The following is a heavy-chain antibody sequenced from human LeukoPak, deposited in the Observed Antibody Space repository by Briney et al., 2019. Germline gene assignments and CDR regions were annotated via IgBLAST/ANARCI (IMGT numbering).Heavy chain of an antibody. J-gene: IGHJ2*01. Sequence: GASVKVSCKASGYTFTGYYMHWVRQAPGQGLEWMGWINPNSGGTNYAQKFQGRVTMTRDTSISTAYMELSRLRSDDTAVYYCARGLSAARGWAWLWGRGTLVTVSS. CDR2: INPNSGGT. V-gene: IGHV1-2*02. CDR1: GYTFTGYY. D-gene: IGHD6-6*01. CDR3: ARGLSAARGWAWL.